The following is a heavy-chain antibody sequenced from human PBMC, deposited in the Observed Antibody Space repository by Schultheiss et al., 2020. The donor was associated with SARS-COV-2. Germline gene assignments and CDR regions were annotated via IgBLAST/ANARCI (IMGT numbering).Heavy chain of an antibody. J-gene: IGHJ6*03. CDR3: ARDGKYCTSTSCNTPLQSESFFYMAV. D-gene: IGHD2-2*02. Sequence: GGSLRLSCAASGFTFSSYAMHWVRQAPGKGLEWVSVIYSGGSTYYADSVKGRFTISRDNSKNTLYLQMNSLRADDTAMYYCARDGKYCTSTSCNTPLQSESFFYMAVWGKGTTVTVSS. V-gene: IGHV3-NL1*01. CDR2: IYSGGST. CDR1: GFTFSSYA.